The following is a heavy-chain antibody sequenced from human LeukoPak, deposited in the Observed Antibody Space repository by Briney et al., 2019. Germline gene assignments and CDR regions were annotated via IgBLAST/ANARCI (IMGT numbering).Heavy chain of an antibody. CDR1: GYTFTSYG. J-gene: IGHJ4*02. D-gene: IGHD3-10*01. Sequence: ASVKVSCKASGYTFTSYGISWVRQAPGQGLEWMGWISAYNGNTNYAQKLQGRVTMTTDTSTSTAYMELRSLRSGDTAVYYCARGPYGSGSYYNAHIDYWGQGTLVTVSS. CDR2: ISAYNGNT. V-gene: IGHV1-18*01. CDR3: ARGPYGSGSYYNAHIDY.